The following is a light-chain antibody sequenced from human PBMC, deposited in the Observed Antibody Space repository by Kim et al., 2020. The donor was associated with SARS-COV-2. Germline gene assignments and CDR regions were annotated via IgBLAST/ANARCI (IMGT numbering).Light chain of an antibody. CDR2: YDS. CDR1: NIGSKS. V-gene: IGLV3-21*04. Sequence: SYELTQPPSVSVAPGKTARITCGGNNIGSKSVHWYQQKPGQAPVLVIYYDSDRPSGIPERFSGSNSGNTATLTISRVEAGDVADYYCQVWDSSSDHRVFG. J-gene: IGLJ3*02. CDR3: QVWDSSSDHRV.